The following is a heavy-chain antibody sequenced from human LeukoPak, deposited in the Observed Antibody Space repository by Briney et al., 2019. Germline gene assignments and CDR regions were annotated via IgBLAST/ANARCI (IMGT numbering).Heavy chain of an antibody. CDR2: IKQDGSEK. CDR1: GFTFSSYW. Sequence: PGGSLRLSCAASGFTFSSYWMSWVRQAPGKGLEWVANIKQDGSEKYYEDSVKGRFTISRDNAKNSLYLQMNSLRAEDTAVYYCARGTIAAAGYYYFDYWGQGTQVTVSS. CDR3: ARGTIAAAGYYYFDY. V-gene: IGHV3-7*04. J-gene: IGHJ4*02. D-gene: IGHD6-13*01.